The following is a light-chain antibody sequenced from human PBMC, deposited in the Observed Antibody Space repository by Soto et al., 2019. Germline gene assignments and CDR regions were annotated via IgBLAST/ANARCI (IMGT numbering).Light chain of an antibody. CDR1: QDIRSD. V-gene: IGKV1-17*01. CDR2: AAS. CDR3: LQHNDYPPT. Sequence: DIQMTQSPSSLSASVGDRVTITCRASQDIRSDLGWYQQKPGKAPKRLIYAASSLQSGVPSRFSGSGSGTEFTLTISRLQPEDYATYYCLQHNDYPPTFGQGTKVEI. J-gene: IGKJ1*01.